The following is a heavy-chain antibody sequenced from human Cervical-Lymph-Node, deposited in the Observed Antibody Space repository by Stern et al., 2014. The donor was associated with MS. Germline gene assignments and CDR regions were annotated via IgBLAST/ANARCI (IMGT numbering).Heavy chain of an antibody. CDR3: ATAPLAYYYDTSAYYNNY. CDR1: GYPLTELS. CDR2: FDPEDGEI. Sequence: QDQLVQSGAEVKKPGASVKVSCKVSGYPLTELSMHWVRQAPGRGLEWMGGFDPEDGEIIYAQKFQGRVSMTEDASTETAYRDLSSLTSEDTAVYYCATAPLAYYYDTSAYYNNYWGQGTLVTVSS. V-gene: IGHV1-24*01. J-gene: IGHJ4*02. D-gene: IGHD3-22*01.